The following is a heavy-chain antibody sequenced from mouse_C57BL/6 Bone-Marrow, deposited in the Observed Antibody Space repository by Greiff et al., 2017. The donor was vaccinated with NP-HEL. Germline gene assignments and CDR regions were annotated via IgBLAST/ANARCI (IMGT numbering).Heavy chain of an antibody. V-gene: IGHV1-4*01. CDR3: ARGVGVDY. CDR2: INPSSGYT. Sequence: VKLMESGAELARPGASVKMSCKASGYTFTSYTMHWVKQRPGQGLEWIGYINPSSGYTKYNQKFKDKATLTADKSSSTDYMQLSSLTSEDSAVYYCARGVGVDYWGQGTTLTVSS. J-gene: IGHJ2*01. CDR1: GYTFTSYT.